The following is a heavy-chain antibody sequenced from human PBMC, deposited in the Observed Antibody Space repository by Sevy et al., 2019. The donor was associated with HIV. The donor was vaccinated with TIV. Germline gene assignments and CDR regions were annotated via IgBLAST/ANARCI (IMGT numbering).Heavy chain of an antibody. CDR2: IFGARGVI. V-gene: IGHV3-23*01. Sequence: GGSLRLSCAASGFTFTNYAMNWVRQAPGKGLEWVSTIFGARGVIYDADSLKGRFTISRDNSKNTLYLQMDSLRVEDTAVYYCAGGRYDSSGSFDAFDIWGQGTMVTVSS. CDR1: GFTFTNYA. CDR3: AGGRYDSSGSFDAFDI. J-gene: IGHJ3*02. D-gene: IGHD3-22*01.